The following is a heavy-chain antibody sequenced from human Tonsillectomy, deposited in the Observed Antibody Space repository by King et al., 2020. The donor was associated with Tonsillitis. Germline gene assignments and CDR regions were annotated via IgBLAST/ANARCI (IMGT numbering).Heavy chain of an antibody. J-gene: IGHJ4*02. CDR2: IYYSGST. D-gene: IGHD2-21*01. CDR3: ASSGEDCGGDCYTGGFDY. Sequence: LQLQDSGPGLVKPSETLSLTCTVSGGSISSSSYYWGWIRQPPGKGLEWIGSIYYSGSTYYNPSLKSRVTISVNTSKNPFSLKLSSVTAADTAVDYCASSGEDCGGDCYTGGFDYWGQGTLVTVSS. V-gene: IGHV4-39*01. CDR1: GGSISSSSYY.